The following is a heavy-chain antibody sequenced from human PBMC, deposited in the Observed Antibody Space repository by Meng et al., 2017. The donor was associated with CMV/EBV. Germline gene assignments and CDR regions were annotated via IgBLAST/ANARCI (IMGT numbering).Heavy chain of an antibody. Sequence: KTSGYIFTGYYIHWVRQAPGQGLEWMGWINPNSGATYYAENFQGRITMTRDTSISTVHMELMRLRSDDTAVYFCARERGVSSVWFGSWGQGTLVTVSS. J-gene: IGHJ5*01. V-gene: IGHV1-2*02. CDR1: GYIFTGYY. CDR2: INPNSGAT. CDR3: ARERGVSSVWFGS. D-gene: IGHD3-10*01.